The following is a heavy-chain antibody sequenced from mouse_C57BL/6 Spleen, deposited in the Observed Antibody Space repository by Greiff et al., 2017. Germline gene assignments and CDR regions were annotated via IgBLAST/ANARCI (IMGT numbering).Heavy chain of an antibody. V-gene: IGHV1-52*01. J-gene: IGHJ1*03. Sequence: QVQLQQSGAELVRPGSSVKLSCKASGYTFTSYWMHWVKQRPIQGLEWIGNIDPSDSETHYNQKFKDKATLTVDKSSSTAYMQLSSLTSEASAVYYGARSDYGNSSDVWGTGTTVTVSS. D-gene: IGHD1-1*01. CDR3: ARSDYGNSSDV. CDR1: GYTFTSYW. CDR2: IDPSDSET.